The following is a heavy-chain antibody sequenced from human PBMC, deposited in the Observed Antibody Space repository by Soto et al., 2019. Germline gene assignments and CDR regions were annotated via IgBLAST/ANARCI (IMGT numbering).Heavy chain of an antibody. CDR2: INHSGST. V-gene: IGHV4-34*01. CDR3: ARTGWLRNDAFDI. D-gene: IGHD5-12*01. Sequence: XXTPSLTCAVYGGAFSGYYLRWIPPPPGKGLEWIGEINHSGSTNYNPSLKSRVTISVDTSKNQFSLKLSSVTAADTAVYYCARTGWLRNDAFDIWGQGTMVTVSS. CDR1: GGAFSGYY. J-gene: IGHJ3*02.